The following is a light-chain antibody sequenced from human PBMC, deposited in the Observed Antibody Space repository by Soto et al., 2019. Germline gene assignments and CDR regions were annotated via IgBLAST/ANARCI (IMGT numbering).Light chain of an antibody. CDR1: SSTIGAGYD. CDR2: GNS. Sequence: QSVLTQPPSVSGAPGQRVTISCTGSSSTIGAGYDVHWYQQLPGTAPKLLIYGNSNRPSGVPDRFSGSKSGTSASLAITGLQAEDGADYYCQSYDSSLSGLVFGTGTKVTVL. CDR3: QSYDSSLSGLV. V-gene: IGLV1-40*01. J-gene: IGLJ1*01.